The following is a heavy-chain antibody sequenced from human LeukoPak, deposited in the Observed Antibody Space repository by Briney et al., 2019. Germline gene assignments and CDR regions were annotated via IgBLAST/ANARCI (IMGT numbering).Heavy chain of an antibody. V-gene: IGHV3-21*04. J-gene: IGHJ1*01. CDR1: GFTFSSYS. Sequence: GGSLRLSCAASGFTFSSYSMNWVRQAPGKGLEWVSSISSSSSYIYYADSVKGRFTISRDNAKNSLYLQMNSLRDEDTAVYYCAIMHGYYDGSGYWVQWGQGTLVTVSS. CDR2: ISSSSSYI. CDR3: AIMHGYYDGSGYWVQ. D-gene: IGHD3-22*01.